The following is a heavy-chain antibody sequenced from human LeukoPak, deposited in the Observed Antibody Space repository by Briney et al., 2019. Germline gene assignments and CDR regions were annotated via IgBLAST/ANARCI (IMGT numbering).Heavy chain of an antibody. V-gene: IGHV1-69*02. J-gene: IGHJ5*02. D-gene: IGHD3-9*01. Sequence: SVKVSCKASGDTFSSYTISWVRQAPGQGLEWMGRIIPILGIANYAQKFQGRVTITADKSTSTAYMELSSLRSEDTAVYYCARAYYDILTGYVWFDPWGQGTLVTVSS. CDR2: IIPILGIA. CDR3: ARAYYDILTGYVWFDP. CDR1: GDTFSSYT.